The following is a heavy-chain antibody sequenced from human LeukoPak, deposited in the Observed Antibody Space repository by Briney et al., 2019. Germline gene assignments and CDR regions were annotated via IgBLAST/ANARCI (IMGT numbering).Heavy chain of an antibody. CDR2: ISAYNGNT. J-gene: IGHJ4*02. CDR1: GYTFTSYG. Sequence: GASVKVSCKASGYTFTSYGISWVRQAPGRGLEWMGWISAYNGNTNYAQKLQGRVTMTTDTSTSTAYMELRSLRSDDTAVYYCARAGDIVVVPAAISPIDYWGQGTLVTVSS. D-gene: IGHD2-2*02. V-gene: IGHV1-18*01. CDR3: ARAGDIVVVPAAISPIDY.